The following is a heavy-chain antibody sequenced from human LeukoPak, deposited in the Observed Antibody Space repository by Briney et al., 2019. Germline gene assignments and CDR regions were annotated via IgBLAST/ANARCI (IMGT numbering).Heavy chain of an antibody. Sequence: GGSLRLSCAASGFTFSSYSMNWVRQAPGKGLEWVSSISSSSSNIYYADSVKGRFTISRDNAKNSLYLQMNSLRAEDTAVYYCARERQVRFLEWLSNYMDVWGKGTTVTVSS. D-gene: IGHD3-3*01. CDR2: ISSSSSNI. CDR1: GFTFSSYS. V-gene: IGHV3-21*01. J-gene: IGHJ6*03. CDR3: ARERQVRFLEWLSNYMDV.